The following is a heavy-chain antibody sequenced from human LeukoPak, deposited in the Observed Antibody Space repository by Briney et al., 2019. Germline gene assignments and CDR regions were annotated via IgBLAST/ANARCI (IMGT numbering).Heavy chain of an antibody. V-gene: IGHV4-59*01. J-gene: IGHJ4*02. D-gene: IGHD6-19*01. Sequence: SETLSLTCTVSGGSISSYYWSWIRQPPGKGLEWIGYIYYSGSTNYNPSLKSRVTISVDTSKNQFSLKLSSVTAADTAVYYCAREYSSGYHYFDYWGQGTLVTVSS. CDR2: IYYSGST. CDR3: AREYSSGYHYFDY. CDR1: GGSISSYY.